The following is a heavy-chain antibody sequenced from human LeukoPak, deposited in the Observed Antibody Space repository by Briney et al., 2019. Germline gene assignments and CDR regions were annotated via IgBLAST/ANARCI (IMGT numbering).Heavy chain of an antibody. Sequence: SETLSLTCAVSGGSISSSNWWSWVRQPPGKGLEWIGEINHSGSTNYNPSLKSRVTISVDTSKNQFSLKLSSVTAADTAVYYCARENRYDSSGYYGWGQGTLVTVSS. J-gene: IGHJ4*02. CDR1: GGSISSSNW. CDR2: INHSGST. V-gene: IGHV4-4*02. D-gene: IGHD3-22*01. CDR3: ARENRYDSSGYYG.